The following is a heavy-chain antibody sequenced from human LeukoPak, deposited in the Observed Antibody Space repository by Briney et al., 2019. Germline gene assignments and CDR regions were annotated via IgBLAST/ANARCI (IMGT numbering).Heavy chain of an antibody. Sequence: GGSLRLSCAASGFTFSSYSMNWVRQAPGKGLEWVSSISRSSNYKYYADSVRGRFTISRDNAKNSLYLQMNSLRAEDTAVYYCARDRLHYGEYEKTFDYWGQGTLVTVSS. V-gene: IGHV3-21*01. CDR3: ARDRLHYGEYEKTFDY. CDR1: GFTFSSYS. D-gene: IGHD4-17*01. CDR2: ISRSSNYK. J-gene: IGHJ4*02.